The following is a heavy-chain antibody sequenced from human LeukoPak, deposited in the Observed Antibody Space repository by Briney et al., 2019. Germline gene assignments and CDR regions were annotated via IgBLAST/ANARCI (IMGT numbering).Heavy chain of an antibody. CDR2: IYPSGSS. V-gene: IGHV4-4*07. CDR1: GASISNYY. D-gene: IGHD3-10*01. Sequence: PSETLSLTCTVSGASISNYYWTWIRQPAGKGLEWIGRIYPSGSSTYSPSLKPRVTVSIDTSKNQFSLKLSSVSAADTAVYFCARARYSGSGTYSNGDFFYGLDVWGQGTTVTVSS. J-gene: IGHJ6*02. CDR3: ARARYSGSGTYSNGDFFYGLDV.